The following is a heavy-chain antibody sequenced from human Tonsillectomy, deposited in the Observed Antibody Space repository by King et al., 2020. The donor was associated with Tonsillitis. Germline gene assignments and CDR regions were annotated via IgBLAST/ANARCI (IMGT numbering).Heavy chain of an antibody. J-gene: IGHJ6*03. CDR3: ARYQGVTMDTTYYMDV. Sequence: HVQLVESGGSLVKPGGSLRLSCAASGFTFSDYYMNWIRQAPGKGLEWVSYISSISSYANYADSVQGRFTISRDNAKNSLYLQRNSLRAEDTAVYYCARYQGVTMDTTYYMDVWGEGTTVTVSS. CDR2: ISSISSYA. CDR1: GFTFSDYY. V-gene: IGHV3-11*05. D-gene: IGHD5-18*01.